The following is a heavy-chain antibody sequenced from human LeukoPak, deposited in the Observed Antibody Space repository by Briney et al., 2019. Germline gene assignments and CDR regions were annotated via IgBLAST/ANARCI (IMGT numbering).Heavy chain of an antibody. CDR1: GGSISSYY. CDR2: IYYSGST. D-gene: IGHD5-12*01. V-gene: IGHV4-59*08. CDR3: ARPRGYSGYDDRTPDAFDI. J-gene: IGHJ3*02. Sequence: SETLSLTCTVSGGSISSYYWSWIRQPPGKGLEWIGYIYYSGSTNYNPSLKSRVTISVDTSKNQFSLKLSSVTAADTAVYYCARPRGYSGYDDRTPDAFDIWGQGTMVTVSS.